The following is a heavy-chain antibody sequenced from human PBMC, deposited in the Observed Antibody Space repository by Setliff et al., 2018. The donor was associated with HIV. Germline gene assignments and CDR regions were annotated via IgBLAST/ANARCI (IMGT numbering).Heavy chain of an antibody. V-gene: IGHV1-69*06. D-gene: IGHD6-6*01. CDR1: GGTFSSYA. CDR3: AGGIEYRSNAYVAEYFDL. J-gene: IGHJ4*02. CDR2: IIPAFGTA. Sequence: SVKVSCKTSGGTFSSYAVSWVRQAPGQGLEWMGGIIPAFGTANYAQSFQDRATITADKSTSTINLELTGLRSDDTAVYYCAGGIEYRSNAYVAEYFDLWGQGTLVTVSS.